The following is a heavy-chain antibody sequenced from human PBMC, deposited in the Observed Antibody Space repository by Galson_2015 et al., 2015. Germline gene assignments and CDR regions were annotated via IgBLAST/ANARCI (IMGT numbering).Heavy chain of an antibody. CDR3: AKTTVAAGSSWYMDA. J-gene: IGHJ6*03. V-gene: IGHV3-48*03. CDR1: AFALSLYE. D-gene: IGHD4-23*01. CDR2: ITRSGDST. Sequence: ALSLSCVASAFALSLYELLWIRQAPGTGLEWVSYITRSGDSTYHEVYVQGRFTVPRDNANNYLLLQINSLRAEDTALYYCAKTTVAAGSSWYMDAWGKGTTVTVSS.